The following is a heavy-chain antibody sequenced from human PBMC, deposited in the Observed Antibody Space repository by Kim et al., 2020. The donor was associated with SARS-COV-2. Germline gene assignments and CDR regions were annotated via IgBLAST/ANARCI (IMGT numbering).Heavy chain of an antibody. D-gene: IGHD6-13*01. V-gene: IGHV4-39*07. CDR3: ASLLQQLPRVVDY. CDR2: IYYSGST. CDR1: GGSISSSSYY. Sequence: SETLSLTCTVSGGSISSSSYYWGWIRQPPGKGLEWIGSIYYSGSTYYNPSLKSRVTISVDTSKNQFSLKLSSVTAADTAVYYCASLLQQLPRVVDYWGQGTLVTVSS. J-gene: IGHJ4*02.